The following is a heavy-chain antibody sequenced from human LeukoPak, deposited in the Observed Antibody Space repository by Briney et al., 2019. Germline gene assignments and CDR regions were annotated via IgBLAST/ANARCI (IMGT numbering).Heavy chain of an antibody. Sequence: SETLSLLCTVSGGPISSYHGRWIRQPPGKGLEGIGYYYYSGSTNYNPSLKSRVPLSVDPSKDQFSLTLSSVTAADTARHLCARKGTAMVGYSVYYYGMDVSGQGATVTVSS. J-gene: IGHJ6*02. V-gene: IGHV4-59*01. CDR2: YYYSGST. CDR3: ARKGTAMVGYSVYYYGMDV. CDR1: GGPISSYH. D-gene: IGHD5-18*01.